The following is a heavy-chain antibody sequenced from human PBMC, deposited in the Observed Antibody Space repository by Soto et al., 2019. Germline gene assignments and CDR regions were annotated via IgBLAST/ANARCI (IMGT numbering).Heavy chain of an antibody. J-gene: IGHJ4*02. D-gene: IGHD4-4*01. CDR2: IRSKANSYAT. V-gene: IGHV3-73*02. CDR1: GFTFSGSA. Sequence: EVQLVESGGGLVQPGGSLKLSCAASGFTFSGSAMHWVRQASGKGLEWVGRIRSKANSYATAYAASVKGRFTISKDDSKNTAYLQMNRLKTEDTVVYYCTRHDYSNNARTGYWGQGTLVTVSS. CDR3: TRHDYSNNARTGY.